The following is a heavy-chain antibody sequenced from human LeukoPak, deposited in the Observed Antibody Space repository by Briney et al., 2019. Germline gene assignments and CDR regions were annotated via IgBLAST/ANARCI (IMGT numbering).Heavy chain of an antibody. D-gene: IGHD1-26*01. V-gene: IGHV5-51*01. CDR3: ARSGGNYYSI. CDR1: GYRFTSYW. CDR2: IYPGDSDT. J-gene: IGHJ3*02. Sequence: KNGESLKISCKGSGYRFTSYWIGWVRQMPGKGLEWMGSIYPGDSDTIYSPSFQGQVTISADKSTSTANLQWSSLKASDTAMYYCARSGGNYYSIWGQGTMVTVSS.